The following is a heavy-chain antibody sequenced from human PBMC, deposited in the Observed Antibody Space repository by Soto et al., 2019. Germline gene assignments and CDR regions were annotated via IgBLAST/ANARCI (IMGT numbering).Heavy chain of an antibody. Sequence: GASVKVSCKASGGTFSGYAISWVRQAPGQGLEWMGGIIPIFGTANYAQKFQGRVTITADESTSTAYMELSSLRSEDTAVYYCARASTQYSSSWYVCLDYWGQGTLVTVSS. V-gene: IGHV1-69*13. CDR3: ARASTQYSSSWYVCLDY. D-gene: IGHD6-13*01. CDR2: IIPIFGTA. J-gene: IGHJ4*02. CDR1: GGTFSGYA.